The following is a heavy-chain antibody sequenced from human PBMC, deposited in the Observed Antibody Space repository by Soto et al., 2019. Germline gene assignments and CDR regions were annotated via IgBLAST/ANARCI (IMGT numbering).Heavy chain of an antibody. J-gene: IGHJ4*02. Sequence: QVQLVESGGGVVQPGRSLRLSCAASGFTFSSYAMHWVRQAPGKGLEWVAVISYDGSNKYYADSVKGRFTISRDHSKNTLYLQMNSLRAEDTAVYYCARSPGYGLYYFDYWGQGTLVTVSS. V-gene: IGHV3-30-3*01. D-gene: IGHD2-8*01. CDR2: ISYDGSNK. CDR1: GFTFSSYA. CDR3: ARSPGYGLYYFDY.